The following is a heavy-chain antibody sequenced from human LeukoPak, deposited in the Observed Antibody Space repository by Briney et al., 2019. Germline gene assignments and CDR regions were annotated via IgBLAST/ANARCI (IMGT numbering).Heavy chain of an antibody. Sequence: SVKVSCKASGGTFSSYAISWVRQAPGQGLEWMGGIIPIFGTANYAQKLQGRVTITTDESTSTAYMELSSLRSEDTAVYYCARESSIVGATTNYYYYYMDVWGKGTTVTVSS. CDR2: IIPIFGTA. V-gene: IGHV1-69*05. CDR3: ARESSIVGATTNYYYYYMDV. D-gene: IGHD1-26*01. J-gene: IGHJ6*03. CDR1: GGTFSSYA.